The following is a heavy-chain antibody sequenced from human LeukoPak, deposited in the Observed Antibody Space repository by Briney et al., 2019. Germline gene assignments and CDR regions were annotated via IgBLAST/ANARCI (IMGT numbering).Heavy chain of an antibody. J-gene: IGHJ4*02. D-gene: IGHD3-22*01. CDR3: AKLGYDSSGSPRLVDY. V-gene: IGHV3-30*02. Sequence: GGSLRLSCAASGFTFRSYGMHWVRQAPGKGLEWVAFISYDGSNRYYADSVKGRFAISRGNSKNTLDLQMNSLRAEDTSVYYCAKLGYDSSGSPRLVDYWGQGTLVTVSS. CDR1: GFTFRSYG. CDR2: ISYDGSNR.